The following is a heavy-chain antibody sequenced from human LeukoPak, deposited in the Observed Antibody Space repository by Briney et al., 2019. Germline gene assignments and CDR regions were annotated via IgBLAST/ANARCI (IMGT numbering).Heavy chain of an antibody. J-gene: IGHJ4*02. CDR3: ARGGGTTRIVY. Sequence: NPSQTLSPTCTVSGDSIRSGTYYWSWIRQPAGKGLEWIGRIYASGNTNYNPSLKSRVTISVDTSKNQFSLKLSSVTAADTAVYYCARGGGTTRIVYRGQGTLVTVSS. CDR1: GDSIRSGTYY. V-gene: IGHV4-61*02. CDR2: IYASGNT. D-gene: IGHD2-21*01.